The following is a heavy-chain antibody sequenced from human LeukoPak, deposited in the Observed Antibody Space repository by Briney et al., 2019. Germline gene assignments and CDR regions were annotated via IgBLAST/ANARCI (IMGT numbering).Heavy chain of an antibody. Sequence: GGSLRLSCAASGFSVSSNYMTWVRQAPGKGLEWLSVIYSDGSTYYADSVKGRFTISRDNSKNTMYLQMNSLRAEDTAVYYCARIPIVLITSGGYWGQGTLVTVSS. J-gene: IGHJ4*02. CDR3: ARIPIVLITSGGY. D-gene: IGHD3-22*01. V-gene: IGHV3-53*01. CDR2: IYSDGST. CDR1: GFSVSSNY.